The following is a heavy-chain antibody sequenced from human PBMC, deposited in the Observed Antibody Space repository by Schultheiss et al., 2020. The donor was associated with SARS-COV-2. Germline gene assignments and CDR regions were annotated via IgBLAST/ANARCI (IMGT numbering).Heavy chain of an antibody. CDR1: GYTFTNYA. J-gene: IGHJ2*01. CDR2: IIPIFGTA. V-gene: IGHV1-69*13. CDR3: ARDGGDYNWYFDL. Sequence: SVKVSCKASGYTFTNYAISWVRQAPGQGLEWMGGIIPIFGTANYAQKFQGRVTITADESTSTAYMELSRLRSDDTAVYYCARDGGDYNWYFDLGGRGTLVTVAS. D-gene: IGHD4-11*01.